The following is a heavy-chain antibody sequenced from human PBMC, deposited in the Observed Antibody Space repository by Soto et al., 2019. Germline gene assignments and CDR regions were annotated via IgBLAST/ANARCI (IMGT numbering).Heavy chain of an antibody. CDR1: GGSFSGYY. D-gene: IGHD5-18*01. V-gene: IGHV4-34*01. Sequence: QVQLQQWGAGLLKPSETLSLTCAVYGGSFSGYYWSWIRQPPGKGLEWIGEINHSGSTNYNPSLKSRVTISVDTSKNQFSLKLSSMTAADTAVYYCASARGYSYGYIYYYGMDVWGQGTTVTVSS. CDR3: ASARGYSYGYIYYYGMDV. J-gene: IGHJ6*02. CDR2: INHSGST.